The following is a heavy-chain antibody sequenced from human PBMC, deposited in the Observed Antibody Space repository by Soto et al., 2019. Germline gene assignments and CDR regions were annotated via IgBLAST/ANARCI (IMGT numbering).Heavy chain of an antibody. CDR1: GYTFTSYG. D-gene: IGHD3-22*01. V-gene: IGHV1-18*04. J-gene: IGHJ4*01. CDR2: ISAYNGHT. Sequence: ASVKVSCKASGYTFTSYGISWVRQAPGQGLEWMGWISAYNGHTNYAQKFQGRVTMTTDTSTSTVYMELRSLRSDDTAVYYCARTNSGYSHTDYWGHGTLVTVSS. CDR3: ARTNSGYSHTDY.